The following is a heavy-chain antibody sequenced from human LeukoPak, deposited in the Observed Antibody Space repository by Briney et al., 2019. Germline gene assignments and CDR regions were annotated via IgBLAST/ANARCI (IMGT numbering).Heavy chain of an antibody. J-gene: IGHJ6*03. D-gene: IGHD3-3*01. Sequence: GGSLRLSCAASGFTFSSYSMNWVRQAPGKGLEWVSSISSSSSYIYYADSVKGRFTISRDNAKNSLYLQMNSLRAEDTAVYYCARDNYDFWSGYFYDSGWGYYYYMDVWGKGTTVTVSS. CDR3: ARDNYDFWSGYFYDSGWGYYYYMDV. CDR1: GFTFSSYS. CDR2: ISSSSSYI. V-gene: IGHV3-21*01.